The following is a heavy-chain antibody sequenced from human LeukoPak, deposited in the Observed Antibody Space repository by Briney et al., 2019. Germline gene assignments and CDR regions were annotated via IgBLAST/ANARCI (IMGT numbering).Heavy chain of an antibody. V-gene: IGHV3-23*01. CDR2: ISGSGGST. J-gene: IGHJ6*02. CDR1: GFTFSSYA. CDR3: AKSPGYYYYYGMDV. Sequence: GGSLRLSCAASGFTFSSYAMSWVRQAPGKGLEWVSGISGSGGSTNYADSVKGRLTISRDNSKNTLYLQMNSLRAEDTAVYYCAKSPGYYYYYGMDVWGQGTTVTVSS.